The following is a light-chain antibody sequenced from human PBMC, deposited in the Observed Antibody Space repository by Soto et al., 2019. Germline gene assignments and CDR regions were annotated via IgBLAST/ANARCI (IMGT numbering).Light chain of an antibody. Sequence: QSVLTQPASVSGSPGQSITISCTGTSSDVGGYNYVSWYQQHPGKAPKLMIFEVSNRPSGVSNRFSGSKSGNTASLTISGLQAEDEGDYYCSSYTNSNILHYVFGTGTKVTVL. CDR2: EVS. CDR3: SSYTNSNILHYV. CDR1: SSDVGGYNY. V-gene: IGLV2-14*01. J-gene: IGLJ1*01.